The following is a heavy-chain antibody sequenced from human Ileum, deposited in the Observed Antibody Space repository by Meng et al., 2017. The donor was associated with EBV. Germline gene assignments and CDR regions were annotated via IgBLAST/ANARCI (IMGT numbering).Heavy chain of an antibody. CDR1: GFTVSSYH. J-gene: IGHJ4*02. V-gene: IGHV3-53*01. Sequence: GQRGEPGDGLIQPGGSLRLSCAPSGFTVSSYHMRWVRQAPGKGLEWVSTIYIGGDTFYADSVKDRFTISRDNSKNTLFLQMNRLTVEDTAVYYCARGPDWAKGGYWGLGTLVTVSS. CDR3: ARGPDWAKGGY. CDR2: IYIGGDT. D-gene: IGHD3/OR15-3a*01.